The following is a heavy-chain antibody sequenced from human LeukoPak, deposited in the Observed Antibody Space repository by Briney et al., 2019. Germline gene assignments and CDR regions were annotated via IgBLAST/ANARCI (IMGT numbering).Heavy chain of an antibody. CDR3: ARTGDGSNFYNYYYMDV. Sequence: SETLSLTCTVSGGSISSSSYYWGWIRQPPGKGLEWIGSIYYSGSTYYNPSLKSRVTISVDTSKNQFSLTLTSVTAADTAVYFCARTGDGSNFYNYYYMDVWGKGTTVIVSS. J-gene: IGHJ6*03. D-gene: IGHD5-24*01. V-gene: IGHV4-39*07. CDR1: GGSISSSSYY. CDR2: IYYSGST.